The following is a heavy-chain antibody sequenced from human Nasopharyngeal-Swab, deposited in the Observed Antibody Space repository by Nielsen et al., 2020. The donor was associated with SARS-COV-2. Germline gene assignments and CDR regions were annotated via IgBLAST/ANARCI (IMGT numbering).Heavy chain of an antibody. V-gene: IGHV3-66*01. CDR1: GFTVSSNY. CDR3: STTPAGTYYYYMDV. CDR2: IYSGGST. J-gene: IGHJ6*03. D-gene: IGHD2/OR15-2a*01. Sequence: GESLKISCAASGFTVSSNYMSWVRQAPGKGLEWVSVIYSGGSTYYADSVKGRFTISRDNSKNTLYLQMNSLRAEDTAVYYSSTTPAGTYYYYMDVWGKGTTVTVSS.